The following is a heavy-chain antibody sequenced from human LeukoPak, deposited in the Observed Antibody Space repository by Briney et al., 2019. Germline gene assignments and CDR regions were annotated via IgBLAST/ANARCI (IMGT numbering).Heavy chain of an antibody. CDR3: TGGSGWYSPDY. Sequence: PGGSLKLSCAASGFTFSDSAMNWVRPASGKGLEWVGHIRGKTNSYATAYAASVRGRFTISRDDSKNTAYLQMNSLKTEDTAVYYCTGGSGWYSPDYWGQGTLVTVSS. D-gene: IGHD6-19*01. CDR1: GFTFSDSA. J-gene: IGHJ4*02. V-gene: IGHV3-73*01. CDR2: IRGKTNSYAT.